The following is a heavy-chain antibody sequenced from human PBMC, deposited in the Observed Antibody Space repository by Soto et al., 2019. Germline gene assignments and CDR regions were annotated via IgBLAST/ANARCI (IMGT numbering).Heavy chain of an antibody. CDR3: ASLVDTAMVTGYFDY. V-gene: IGHV1-69*06. D-gene: IGHD5-18*01. CDR2: IIPIFGTA. CDR1: GGTFSSYA. Sequence: QVQLVQSGAEVKKPGSSVKVSCKASGGTFSSYAISWVRQAPGQGLEWMGGIIPIFGTANYAQKFHGRVTITADKSTSTAYMEVSRLRSEDTAVYYCASLVDTAMVTGYFDYWGQGTLVTVSS. J-gene: IGHJ4*02.